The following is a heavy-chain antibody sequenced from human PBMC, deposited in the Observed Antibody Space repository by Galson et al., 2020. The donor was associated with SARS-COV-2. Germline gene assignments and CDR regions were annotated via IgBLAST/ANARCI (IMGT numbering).Heavy chain of an antibody. Sequence: ASETLSLTCSVSGGSISGPGYYWGWIRQPPGKRLEWIGSIDYSGSTYYNPSLESRVTISTGASRSQFSLRLTSVTAADTAVYYCAKIILSASYYFDSWGQGTLVTVSS. CDR2: IDYSGST. V-gene: IGHV4-39*07. CDR3: AKIILSASYYFDS. D-gene: IGHD3-9*01. J-gene: IGHJ4*02. CDR1: GGSISGPGYY.